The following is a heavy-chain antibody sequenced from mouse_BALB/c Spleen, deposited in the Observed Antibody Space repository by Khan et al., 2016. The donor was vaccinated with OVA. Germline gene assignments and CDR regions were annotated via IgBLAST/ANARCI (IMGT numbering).Heavy chain of an antibody. CDR2: INTGGAYT. V-gene: IGHV5-6*01. Sequence: EVQLQESGGDFVRPGGSLKLSCAASGFTFSTYGMSWVRQTPDKRLEWVATINTGGAYTYYPDTVKGRFTISRDNAKNTLYLQLSSLKSEDTAIYYCASLAYYYNSEGFAYWGRGTLVTVSA. D-gene: IGHD1-1*01. CDR1: GFTFSTYG. CDR3: ASLAYYYNSEGFAY. J-gene: IGHJ3*01.